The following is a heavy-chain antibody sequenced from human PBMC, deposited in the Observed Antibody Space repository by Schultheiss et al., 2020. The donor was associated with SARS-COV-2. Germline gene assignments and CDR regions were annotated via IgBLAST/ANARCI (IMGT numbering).Heavy chain of an antibody. CDR1: GFPFSSYA. D-gene: IGHD6-13*01. J-gene: IGHJ4*02. CDR3: AKMGASSPTLDY. V-gene: IGHV3-23*01. CDR2: ISGSGGST. Sequence: GGSLRLSCAASGFPFSSYAMSWVRQAPGKGLEWVSAISGSGGSTYYADSVKGRFTISRDNSKNTLYLQMNSLRAEDTAVYYCAKMGASSPTLDYWGQGTLVTVSS.